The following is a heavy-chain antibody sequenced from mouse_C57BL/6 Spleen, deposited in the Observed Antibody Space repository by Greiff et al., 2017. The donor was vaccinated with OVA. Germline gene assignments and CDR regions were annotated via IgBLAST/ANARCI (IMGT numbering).Heavy chain of an antibody. Sequence: QVQLKESGAELAKPGASVKLSCKASGYTFTSYWMHWVKQRPGQGLEWIGYINPSSGYTKYNQKFKDKATLTADKSSSTAYMQLSSLTYEDSAVYYCARVPITTVVPNWYFDVWGTGTTVTVSS. CDR2: INPSSGYT. D-gene: IGHD1-1*01. CDR1: GYTFTSYW. CDR3: ARVPITTVVPNWYFDV. V-gene: IGHV1-7*01. J-gene: IGHJ1*03.